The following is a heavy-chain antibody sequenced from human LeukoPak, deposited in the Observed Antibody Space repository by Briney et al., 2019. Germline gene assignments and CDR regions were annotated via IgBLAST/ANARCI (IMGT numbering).Heavy chain of an antibody. D-gene: IGHD3-10*01. Sequence: GGSLRLSCAASGFTFSSYWMHWVRQAPGKGLVWVSRINSDGSSTSYADSVKGRFTISRDNAKNTLYLQMNSLRAEDTDVYYCARGGSGSYYPIDYWGQGTLVTVSS. J-gene: IGHJ4*02. CDR2: INSDGSST. CDR1: GFTFSSYW. V-gene: IGHV3-74*01. CDR3: ARGGSGSYYPIDY.